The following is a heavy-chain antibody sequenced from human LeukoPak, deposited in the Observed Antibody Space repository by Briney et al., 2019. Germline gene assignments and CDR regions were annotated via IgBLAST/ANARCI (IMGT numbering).Heavy chain of an antibody. D-gene: IGHD1-26*01. J-gene: IGHJ4*02. CDR3: AKDIRGIVGGGGSSPYFDY. V-gene: IGHV3-9*01. CDR1: GFTFSSYW. CDR2: ISWNSGSI. Sequence: SLRLSCAASGFTFSSYWMSWVRQAPGKGLEWVSGISWNSGSIDYADSVKGRFTISRDNAKNSLYLQMNSLRAEDTALYYCAKDIRGIVGGGGSSPYFDYWGQGTLVTVSS.